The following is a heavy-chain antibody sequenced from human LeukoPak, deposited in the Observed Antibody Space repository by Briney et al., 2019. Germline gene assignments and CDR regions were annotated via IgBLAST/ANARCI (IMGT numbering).Heavy chain of an antibody. Sequence: GESLRISCKASGYSSTSYWVGWVRQMPGKDLEWMGIIYPGASDTRYSPSFQGQVTISADKSISTAYLQWSSLKASDTAMYYCALSVSGGNWFDPWGQGTLVTVSS. J-gene: IGHJ5*02. CDR1: GYSSTSYW. D-gene: IGHD3-10*01. CDR2: IYPGASDT. CDR3: ALSVSGGNWFDP. V-gene: IGHV5-51*01.